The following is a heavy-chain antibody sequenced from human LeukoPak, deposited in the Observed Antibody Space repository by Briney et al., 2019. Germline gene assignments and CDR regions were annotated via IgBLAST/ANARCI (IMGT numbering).Heavy chain of an antibody. V-gene: IGHV3-74*01. CDR1: GFTFSSYW. D-gene: IGHD3-9*01. CDR3: ARDPLPESSYDILTGYYLD. Sequence: GGSLRLSCAASGFTFSSYWMHWVRQAPGKGLVWVSRINTDGSSTSYADSVKGRFTTSRDNAKNTLYLQMNSLRAEDTAVYYCARDPLPESSYDILTGYYLDWGQGTLVTVSS. CDR2: INTDGSST. J-gene: IGHJ4*02.